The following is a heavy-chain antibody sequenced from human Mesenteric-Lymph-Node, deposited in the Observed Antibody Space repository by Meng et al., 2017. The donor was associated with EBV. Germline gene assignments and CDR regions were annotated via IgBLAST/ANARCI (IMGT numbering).Heavy chain of an antibody. Sequence: VQLVESGGGLVKPGGSLRLSCAVSGFIFSDYYMGWIRQAPGKGLEWVSYISSSGDIFYADSVKGRFTISRDNAKNSLFLQMDSLRAEDTAVYYCARDGEAWTTSCFDYWGQGALVTVSS. CDR2: ISSSGDI. J-gene: IGHJ4*02. D-gene: IGHD3-10*01. CDR3: ARDGEAWTTSCFDY. V-gene: IGHV3-11*01. CDR1: GFIFSDYY.